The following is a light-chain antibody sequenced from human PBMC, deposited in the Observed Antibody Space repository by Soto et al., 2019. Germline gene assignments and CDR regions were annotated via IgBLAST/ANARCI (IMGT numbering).Light chain of an antibody. Sequence: DIKMTQSPSTLSASVGDRVTITCRASQSISGSLAWYQQKPGKAPKLLLYEASNLKSGVPSRFSGSGSGTEYTLTISGLRPDVSGSYYCQQYKCYWTFGQGTRVEIK. CDR3: QQYKCYWT. V-gene: IGKV1-5*03. J-gene: IGKJ1*01. CDR1: QSISGS. CDR2: EAS.